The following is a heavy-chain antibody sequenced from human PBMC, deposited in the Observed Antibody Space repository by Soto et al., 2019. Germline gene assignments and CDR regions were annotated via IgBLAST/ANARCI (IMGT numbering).Heavy chain of an antibody. D-gene: IGHD6-19*01. J-gene: IGHJ4*02. V-gene: IGHV3-23*01. CDR2: ISGSGGST. Sequence: EVQLLESGGGLVQPGGSLRLSCAASGFTFSSYAMSWVRQAPGKGLEWVSAISGSGGSTYYADSVKGRFTIPRDNSKNTLYLQMNSLRAEDTAVYYCAKGIAVAGYRPGLDYWGQGTLVTVSS. CDR1: GFTFSSYA. CDR3: AKGIAVAGYRPGLDY.